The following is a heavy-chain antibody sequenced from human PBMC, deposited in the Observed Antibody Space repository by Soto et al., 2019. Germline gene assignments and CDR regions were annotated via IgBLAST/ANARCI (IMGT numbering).Heavy chain of an antibody. CDR2: ISAYNGST. D-gene: IGHD3-3*01. V-gene: IGHV1-18*01. J-gene: IGHJ4*02. CDR1: GYTFTSYG. CDR3: ARDTGITIFGVVISEVDY. Sequence: ASVKVSCKASGYTFTSYGISWVRQAPGQGLEWMGWISAYNGSTNYAQKLQGRVTMTTDTSTSTAYMELRSLRSDDTAVYYCARDTGITIFGVVISEVDYWGQGTLVTVSS.